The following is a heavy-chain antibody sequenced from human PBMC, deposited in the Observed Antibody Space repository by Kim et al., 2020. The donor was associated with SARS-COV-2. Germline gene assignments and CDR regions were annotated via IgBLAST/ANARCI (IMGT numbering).Heavy chain of an antibody. J-gene: IGHJ4*02. V-gene: IGHV4-34*01. D-gene: IGHD3-10*01. CDR3: ARGRGFGEYYFDY. Sequence: SNPSLKSRVTMSADTAKNKFSLKLSSVTAADTAVYYCARGRGFGEYYFDYWGQGTLVTVSS.